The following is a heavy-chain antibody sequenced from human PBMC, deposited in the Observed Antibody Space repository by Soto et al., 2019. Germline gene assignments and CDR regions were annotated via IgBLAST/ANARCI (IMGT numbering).Heavy chain of an antibody. V-gene: IGHV1-69*13. CDR3: ARPSAATNWFDP. Sequence: ASVKVSCKASGGTFSSYAISWVRRAPGQGLEWMGGIIPIFGTANYAQKFQGRVTITADESTSTAYMELSSLRSEDTAVYYCARPSAATNWFDPWGQGTLVTVSS. D-gene: IGHD2-15*01. J-gene: IGHJ5*02. CDR1: GGTFSSYA. CDR2: IIPIFGTA.